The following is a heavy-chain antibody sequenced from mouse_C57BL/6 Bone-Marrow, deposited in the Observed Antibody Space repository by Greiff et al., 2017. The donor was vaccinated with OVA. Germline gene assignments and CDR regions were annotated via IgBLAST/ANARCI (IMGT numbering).Heavy chain of an antibody. CDR1: GYTFTSYW. D-gene: IGHD3-2*02. CDR3: ARKGDSSGFFYAMDY. J-gene: IGHJ4*01. Sequence: QVQLQQSGTELVKPGASVKLSCKASGYTFTSYWMHWVKQRPGQGLEWIGNINPSNGGTNYNEKFKSKATLTVDKSSSTAYMQLSSLTSEDSAVYYCARKGDSSGFFYAMDYWGQGTSVTVSS. CDR2: INPSNGGT. V-gene: IGHV1-53*01.